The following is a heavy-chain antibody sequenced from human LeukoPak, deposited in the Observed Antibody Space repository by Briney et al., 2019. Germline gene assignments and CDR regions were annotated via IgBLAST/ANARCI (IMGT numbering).Heavy chain of an antibody. CDR2: IYYSGNT. CDR1: GVSISSSNSY. D-gene: IGHD3/OR15-3a*01. Sequence: NPSETLSLTCTVSGVSISSSNSYWGWIRQPPGKGLEWIGSIYYSGNTYYNASLKSQVSISIDTSKNQFSLRLTSVTAADTAVYYCARQTDSGLFILPGGQGTLVTVSS. CDR3: ARQTDSGLFILP. J-gene: IGHJ4*02. V-gene: IGHV4-39*01.